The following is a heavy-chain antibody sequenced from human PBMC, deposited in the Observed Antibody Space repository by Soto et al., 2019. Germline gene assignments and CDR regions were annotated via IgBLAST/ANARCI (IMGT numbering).Heavy chain of an antibody. Sequence: SGPTLVNPTQTLTLTCTFSGFSLSTSGVGVGWIRQPPGKALEWLALIYWDDDKRYSPSLRSRLTITKDTSKNQVVLTMTNMDPVDTATYYCAHRPGYCSGGSCYPKIYDPWGQGTLGTVSS. CDR2: IYWDDDK. J-gene: IGHJ5*02. V-gene: IGHV2-5*02. CDR3: AHRPGYCSGGSCYPKIYDP. CDR1: GFSLSTSGVG. D-gene: IGHD2-15*01.